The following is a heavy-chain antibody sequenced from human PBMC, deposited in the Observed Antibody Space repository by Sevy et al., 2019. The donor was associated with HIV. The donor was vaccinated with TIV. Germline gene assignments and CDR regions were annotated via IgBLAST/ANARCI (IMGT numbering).Heavy chain of an antibody. D-gene: IGHD3-10*01. Sequence: GGSLRLSCAASGFTCSSYWMSWIRQAPGKGLEWVANIKQDGSETYYVDSVKGRFTISRGNAKNSLYLQMNSLRAEDTAVYYCARGKSYYGSGTYYFDYWGQGTLVTVSS. CDR1: GFTCSSYW. J-gene: IGHJ4*02. CDR3: ARGKSYYGSGTYYFDY. CDR2: IKQDGSET. V-gene: IGHV3-7*01.